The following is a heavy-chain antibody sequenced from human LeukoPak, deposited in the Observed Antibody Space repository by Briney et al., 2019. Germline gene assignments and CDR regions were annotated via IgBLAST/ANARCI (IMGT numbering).Heavy chain of an antibody. V-gene: IGHV3-43D*03. CDR3: AKGYCSGGSCYSGNYMDV. CDR1: GFTFDDYA. CDR2: ISWDGGST. Sequence: QPGGSLRLSCAASGFTFDDYAMHWVRQAPGKGLEWVSLISWDGGSTYYADSVKGRFTISRDNSKNSLYLQMNSLRAEDTALYYCAKGYCSGGSCYSGNYMDVWGKGTTVTVSS. D-gene: IGHD2-15*01. J-gene: IGHJ6*03.